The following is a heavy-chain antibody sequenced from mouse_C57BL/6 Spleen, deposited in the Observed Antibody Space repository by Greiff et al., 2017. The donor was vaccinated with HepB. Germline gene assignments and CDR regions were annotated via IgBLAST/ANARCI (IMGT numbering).Heavy chain of an antibody. V-gene: IGHV1-15*01. CDR1: GYTFTDYE. J-gene: IGHJ3*01. Sequence: VQLQQSGAELVRPGASVTLSCKASGYTFTDYEMHWVQQTPVHGLEWIGAIDPETGGTAYNQKLKGKAILTADKSSSPAYMELRSLTSEDSAVDYCTSIHYYNSCFAYWGQGTLVTVSA. CDR2: IDPETGGT. D-gene: IGHD1-3*01. CDR3: TSIHYYNSCFAY.